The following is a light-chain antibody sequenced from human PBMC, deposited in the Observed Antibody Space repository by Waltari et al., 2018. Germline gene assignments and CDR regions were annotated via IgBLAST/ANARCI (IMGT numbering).Light chain of an antibody. J-gene: IGKJ1*01. CDR3: QRYDSVPRT. CDR2: GAF. V-gene: IGKV1-27*01. Sequence: QMPQSPASLSASVGAGVTITCRASQGIDNFLAWYQQKPGKAPRLLIYGAFTLQSGAPSRFSGSMSGTDFTLTISDLQPDDVATYYCQRYDSVPRTFGQGTKVEI. CDR1: QGIDNF.